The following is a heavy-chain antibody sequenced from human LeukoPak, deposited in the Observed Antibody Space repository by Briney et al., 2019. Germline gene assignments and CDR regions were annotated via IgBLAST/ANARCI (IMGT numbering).Heavy chain of an antibody. D-gene: IGHD3-22*01. CDR2: ICGDGGST. Sequence: GGSLRLSCAASGFTFDDYAMHWVPQAPGKGVEWVSPICGDGGSTYYADSVKGQFTISRDNIKNSLYLQMNSLRSEDTALYYCAKVLGYYDSSGYYQEGGFDYWGQGTLVTVSS. V-gene: IGHV3-43*02. CDR1: GFTFDDYA. J-gene: IGHJ4*02. CDR3: AKVLGYYDSSGYYQEGGFDY.